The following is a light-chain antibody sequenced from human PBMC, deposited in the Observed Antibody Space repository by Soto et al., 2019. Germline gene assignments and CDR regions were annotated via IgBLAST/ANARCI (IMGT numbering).Light chain of an antibody. V-gene: IGKV3-11*01. CDR3: QQRSNWLIT. Sequence: EIVLTQSPATVSFSPGERATLSCRASQSVRSYLAWYQQKPGQAPRLLIYDASNRATGIPARFTGSGSGTDFTLTISSLEPEDFAVSYCQQRSNWLITFGQGTRLEIK. CDR2: DAS. CDR1: QSVRSY. J-gene: IGKJ5*01.